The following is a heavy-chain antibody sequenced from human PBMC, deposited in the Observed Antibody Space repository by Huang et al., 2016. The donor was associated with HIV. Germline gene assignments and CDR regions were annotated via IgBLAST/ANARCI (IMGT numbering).Heavy chain of an antibody. J-gene: IGHJ4*02. Sequence: QVQLVQSGAEVKTPGSSVKFSCKASGGTFSKYEISWVRQAPGQGLEWMGGSIPMLDTPNYARKFHGRVTITADDATSTTYVEVSSLRSEDTALYYCARGQLGSYGDYDVLYWGQGTLVTVSS. CDR3: ARGQLGSYGDYDVLY. CDR1: GGTFSKYE. V-gene: IGHV1-69*13. D-gene: IGHD4-17*01. CDR2: SIPMLDTP.